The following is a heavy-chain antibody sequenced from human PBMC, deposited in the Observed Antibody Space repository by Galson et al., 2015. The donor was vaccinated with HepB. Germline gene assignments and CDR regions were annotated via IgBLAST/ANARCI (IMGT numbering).Heavy chain of an antibody. CDR2: FDPEDGET. D-gene: IGHD3-10*01. CDR3: ATVPKYYGSGRSHWFDP. J-gene: IGHJ5*02. Sequence: SVKVSCKASGYTLTELPMHWVRQAPGKGLEWMGGFDPEDGETIYAQKFQGRVTMTEDTSTDTAYMELSSLRSEDTAVYYCATVPKYYGSGRSHWFDPWGQGTLVTVSS. CDR1: GYTLTELP. V-gene: IGHV1-24*01.